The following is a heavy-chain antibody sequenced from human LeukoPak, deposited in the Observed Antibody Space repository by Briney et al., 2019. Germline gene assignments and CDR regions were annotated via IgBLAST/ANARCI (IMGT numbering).Heavy chain of an antibody. CDR2: IYTSGST. Sequence: PSETLSLTCTVSGGSISSYYWSWIRQPPGKGLEWIGYIYTSGSTNYNPPLKSRVTISVDTSKNQFSLKLSSVTAADTAVYYCARSDGYNYREFGYWGQGTLVTVSS. J-gene: IGHJ4*02. CDR1: GGSISSYY. V-gene: IGHV4-4*09. D-gene: IGHD5-24*01. CDR3: ARSDGYNYREFGY.